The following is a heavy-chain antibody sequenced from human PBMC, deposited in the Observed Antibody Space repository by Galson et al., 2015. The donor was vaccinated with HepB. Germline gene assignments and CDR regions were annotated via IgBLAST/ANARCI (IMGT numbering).Heavy chain of an antibody. D-gene: IGHD6-19*01. CDR2: ISDSGSKT. CDR1: GFSLSSYD. CDR3: TRRGSGNYVSC. Sequence: SLRLSCAASGFSLSSYDMNWVRQTPGKGLEWVSRISDSGSKTYYADSVKGRFTISRDNSKKTLYVQMNSLRADDTAIYYCTRRGSGNYVSCWGTGSLLAVAP. V-gene: IGHV3-23*01. J-gene: IGHJ4*02.